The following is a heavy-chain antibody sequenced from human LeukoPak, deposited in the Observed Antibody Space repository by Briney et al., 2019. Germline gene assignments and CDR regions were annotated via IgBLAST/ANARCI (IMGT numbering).Heavy chain of an antibody. J-gene: IGHJ4*02. Sequence: ASVRVSCKASGYPFSAHFLNWVRQAPGQGLEWMGNIDTTTGNPRYAQDFTGRFVSSLDTSVSTAYLQITSLKADDTAAYYCVRGTPTPEMDYWGQGTQVTVSS. D-gene: IGHD1-14*01. V-gene: IGHV7-4-1*02. CDR3: VRGTPTPEMDY. CDR2: IDTTTGNP. CDR1: GYPFSAHF.